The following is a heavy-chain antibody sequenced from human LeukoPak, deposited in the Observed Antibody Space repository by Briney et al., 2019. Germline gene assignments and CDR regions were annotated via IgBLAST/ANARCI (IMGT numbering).Heavy chain of an antibody. J-gene: IGHJ4*02. CDR2: IYYSGST. CDR3: ARGVGSYYFDY. D-gene: IGHD1-26*01. CDR1: GGSISSYY. V-gene: IGHV4-59*08. Sequence: SETLSLTCTVSGGSISSYYWSWIRQPPGKGLEWIGYIYYSGSTYYNPSLKSRLTMSVDSSKAQFSLNLSSVTAADTAVYYCARGVGSYYFDYWGQGTLVTVSS.